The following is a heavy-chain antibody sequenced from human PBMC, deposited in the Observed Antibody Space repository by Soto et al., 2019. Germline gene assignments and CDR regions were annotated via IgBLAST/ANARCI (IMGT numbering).Heavy chain of an antibody. CDR2: INHGGST. J-gene: IGHJ6*02. CDR3: ARAPWPYGPGRRGTETVLDF. D-gene: IGHD3-10*01. V-gene: IGHV4-34*01. Sequence: QVQLQQWGAGLLTPSETLSLTCAVYGGSFSGYYWSWIRQPPGKGLVWIGEINHGGSTNYNPSLNRRVPISIYTSEIQVSLKLSSVTAADTAVYYCARAPWPYGPGRRGTETVLDFCVQGTTVIVSS. CDR1: GGSFSGYY.